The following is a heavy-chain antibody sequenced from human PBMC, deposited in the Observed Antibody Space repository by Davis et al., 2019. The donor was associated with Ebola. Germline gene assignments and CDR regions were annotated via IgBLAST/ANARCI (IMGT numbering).Heavy chain of an antibody. Sequence: SVKVSCKASGGTFSSYAISWVRQAPGQGLEWMGGIIPIFGTANYAQKFQGRVTITADKSTSTAYMELSSLRSEDTAVYYCARGAQWLDPFSMFYWGQGTLVTVSS. CDR1: GGTFSSYA. D-gene: IGHD6-19*01. CDR3: ARGAQWLDPFSMFY. V-gene: IGHV1-69*06. CDR2: IIPIFGTA. J-gene: IGHJ4*02.